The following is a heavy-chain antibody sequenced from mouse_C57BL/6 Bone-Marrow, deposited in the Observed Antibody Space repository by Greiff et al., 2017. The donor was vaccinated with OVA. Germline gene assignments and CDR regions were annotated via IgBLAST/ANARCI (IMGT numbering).Heavy chain of an antibody. D-gene: IGHD2-3*01. V-gene: IGHV5-17*01. J-gene: IGHJ3*01. CDR2: ISSGSSTI. Sequence: EVKLVESGGGLVKPGGSLKLSCAASGFTFSDYGMHWVRQAPEKGLEWVAYISSGSSTIYYAATVKGPFTFPRDNAKNTLFLQMTSLRSEDTAMYYCARQIYDGYSPWFAYWGQGTLVTVSA. CDR3: ARQIYDGYSPWFAY. CDR1: GFTFSDYG.